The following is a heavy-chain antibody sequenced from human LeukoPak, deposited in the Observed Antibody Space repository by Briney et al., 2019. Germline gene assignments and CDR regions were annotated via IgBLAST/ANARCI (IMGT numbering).Heavy chain of an antibody. CDR3: ARDKLGSGYSSDFDC. Sequence: GGSLRLSCAASGFSVSSNYMNWVRQAPGMGLEWVSAIYTGGTTYYADSVKGRFTISRDNSKNTLYLQMNSLRAEDSAVYFCARDKLGSGYSSDFDCWAREPWSPSPQ. CDR1: GFSVSSNY. J-gene: IGHJ4*02. CDR2: IYTGGTT. D-gene: IGHD6-19*01. V-gene: IGHV3-66*02.